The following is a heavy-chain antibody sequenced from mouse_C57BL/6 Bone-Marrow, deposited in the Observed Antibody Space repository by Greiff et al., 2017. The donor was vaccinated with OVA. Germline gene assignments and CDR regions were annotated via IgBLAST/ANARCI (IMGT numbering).Heavy chain of an antibody. CDR2: ISDGGSYT. CDR1: GFTFSSYA. D-gene: IGHD1-1*01. J-gene: IGHJ2*01. V-gene: IGHV5-4*01. Sequence: EVKVVEAGGGLVKPGGSLKLSCAASGFTFSSYAMSWVRQTPEKRLGWVATISDGGSYTYYPDNVKGRFTISRDNAKNNLYLQMSHLKSEDTAMYYCARDYYGTPFDYWGQGTTLTVSS. CDR3: ARDYYGTPFDY.